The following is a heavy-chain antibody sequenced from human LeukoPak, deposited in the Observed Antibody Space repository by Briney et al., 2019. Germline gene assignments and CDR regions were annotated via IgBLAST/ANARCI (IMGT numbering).Heavy chain of an antibody. CDR3: ARDSAVVVTAIEGSPGWFGAFDI. Sequence: GGSLRLSCAASGFTFSSYSMNWVRQAPGKGLEWVSYISSSSSTIYYADSVKGRFTISRDNAKNSLYLQMNSLRDEDTAVYYCARDSAVVVTAIEGSPGWFGAFDIWGQGTMVTVSS. J-gene: IGHJ3*02. D-gene: IGHD2-21*02. V-gene: IGHV3-48*02. CDR2: ISSSSSTI. CDR1: GFTFSSYS.